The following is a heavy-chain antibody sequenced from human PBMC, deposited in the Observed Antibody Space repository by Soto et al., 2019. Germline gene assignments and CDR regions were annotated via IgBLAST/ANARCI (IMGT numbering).Heavy chain of an antibody. D-gene: IGHD3-16*02. V-gene: IGHV3-30*03. CDR2: VTFDGSHQ. J-gene: IGHJ5*01. CDR1: G. Sequence: GMPCVGQAPGKRLEWVAVVTFDGSHQYYADSVKGRFTISRDNSRNMVYLQINSLREDDTAIYFCARSFIFD. CDR3: ARSFIFD.